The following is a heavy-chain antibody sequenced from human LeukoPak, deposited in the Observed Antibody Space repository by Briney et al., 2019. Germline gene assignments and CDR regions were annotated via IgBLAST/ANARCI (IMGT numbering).Heavy chain of an antibody. CDR1: GYTLTELS. D-gene: IGHD2-8*01. J-gene: IGHJ5*02. CDR3: ATRGRYCTNGVCYPSISGFDP. CDR2: FDPEDGET. Sequence: ASVKVSCKVSGYTLTELSMHWVRQAPGKGLEWMGGFDPEDGETIYAQKFQGRVTMTEDTSTDTAYMELSSLRSEDTAVYYCATRGRYCTNGVCYPSISGFDPWGQGTLVTVSS. V-gene: IGHV1-24*01.